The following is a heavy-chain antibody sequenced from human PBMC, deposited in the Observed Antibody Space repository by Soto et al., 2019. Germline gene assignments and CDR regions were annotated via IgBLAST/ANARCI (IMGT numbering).Heavy chain of an antibody. CDR2: ISWNSGSI. CDR3: AKDLKYSGYDSNYFDY. J-gene: IGHJ4*02. V-gene: IGHV3-9*01. CDR1: GFTFDDYA. Sequence: GGSLRLSCAASGFTFDDYAMHWVRQAPGKGLEWVSGISWNSGSIGYADSVKGRFTISRDNAKNSLYLQMNSLGAEDTALYYCAKDLKYSGYDSNYFDYWGQGTLVTVSS. D-gene: IGHD5-12*01.